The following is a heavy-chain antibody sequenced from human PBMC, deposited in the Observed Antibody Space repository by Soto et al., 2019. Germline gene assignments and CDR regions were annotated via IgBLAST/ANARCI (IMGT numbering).Heavy chain of an antibody. D-gene: IGHD2-2*02. J-gene: IGHJ6*02. CDR3: ARDLDSYIVVVPAAINYYGMDV. Sequence: ASVKVSCKASGYTFTNYGITWVRQAPGQGLEWMGWISAYNGDTHYAQKLQGRVTMTRDTSTSTVYMELSSLRSEDTAVYYCARDLDSYIVVVPAAINYYGMDVWGQGTTVTVSS. V-gene: IGHV1-18*01. CDR2: ISAYNGDT. CDR1: GYTFTNYG.